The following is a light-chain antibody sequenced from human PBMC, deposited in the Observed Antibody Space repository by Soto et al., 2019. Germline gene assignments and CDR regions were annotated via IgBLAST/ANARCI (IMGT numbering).Light chain of an antibody. V-gene: IGKV1-33*01. Sequence: DIQMTQSPSSLSASVGDRVTITCQASQHISTYLNWFQQKPGKAPELLIYDASNLVPGVPSRFSGSGSWTDFTFTISSLQPEDIATYYCQQYDYLPPTFGPGTKVDIK. J-gene: IGKJ3*01. CDR3: QQYDYLPPT. CDR2: DAS. CDR1: QHISTY.